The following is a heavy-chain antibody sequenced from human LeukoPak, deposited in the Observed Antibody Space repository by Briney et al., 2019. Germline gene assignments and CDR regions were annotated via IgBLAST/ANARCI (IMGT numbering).Heavy chain of an antibody. J-gene: IGHJ4*02. Sequence: SETLSLTCAVYGGSFSGYYWSWIRQPPGKGLEWIGEINHSGSTNYNPSLKSRVTISVDTSKNQFSLKLSSVTAADTAVYYCARDLLGYCSGGSCYEGGQGTLVTVSS. CDR3: ARDLLGYCSGGSCYE. CDR2: INHSGST. CDR1: GGSFSGYY. D-gene: IGHD2-15*01. V-gene: IGHV4-34*01.